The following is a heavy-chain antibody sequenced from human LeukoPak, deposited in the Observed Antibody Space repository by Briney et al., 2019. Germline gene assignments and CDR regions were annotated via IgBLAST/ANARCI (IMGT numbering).Heavy chain of an antibody. CDR2: IYYSGST. Sequence: SETLSLTCTVSGGSISSSSYYWGWIRQPPGKGLEWIGSIYYSGSTYYNPSLKSRVTISVDTSKNQFSLKLSSVTAADTAVYYCASFADQLLLDRWGQGTLVTVSS. CDR1: GGSISSSSYY. V-gene: IGHV4-39*07. D-gene: IGHD2-2*01. J-gene: IGHJ4*02. CDR3: ASFADQLLLDR.